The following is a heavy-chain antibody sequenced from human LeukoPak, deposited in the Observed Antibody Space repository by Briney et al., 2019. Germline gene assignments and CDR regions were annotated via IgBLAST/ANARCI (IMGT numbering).Heavy chain of an antibody. CDR2: ISYDGSNK. CDR1: GFTFSSYA. D-gene: IGHD3-22*01. CDR3: ASGAGNYYDSSGYPPLDY. Sequence: GGSLRLSCAASGFTFSSYAMHWVRQAPGKGLEWVAVISYDGSNKYYADSVKGRFTISRDNSKNTLYLQMNSLRAEDTAVYYCASGAGNYYDSSGYPPLDYWGQGILVTVSS. V-gene: IGHV3-30-3*01. J-gene: IGHJ4*02.